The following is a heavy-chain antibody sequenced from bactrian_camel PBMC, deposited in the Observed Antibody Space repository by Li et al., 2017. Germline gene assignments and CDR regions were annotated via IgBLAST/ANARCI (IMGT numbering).Heavy chain of an antibody. D-gene: IGHD6*01. CDR1: RATYGN. V-gene: IGHV3-2*01. J-gene: IGHJ4*01. CDR3: ATDTTPYGGTWFAYEYNY. CDR2: IWSDGSKT. Sequence: HVQLVESGGGSVEAGGSLRLSCRASRATYGNMAWFRQAPGKEREGVSSIWSDGSKTYYTESVKGRFTISRDNAKNTMYLQMNSLKSEDTALYYCATDTTPYGGTWFAYEYNYWGQGTQVTVS.